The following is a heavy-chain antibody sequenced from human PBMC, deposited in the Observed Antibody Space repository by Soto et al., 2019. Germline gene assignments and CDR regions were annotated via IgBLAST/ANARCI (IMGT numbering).Heavy chain of an antibody. Sequence: GGSLRLSCADSGFTFSSYSMNWVRQAPGKGLEWVSYISSSSSTIYYADSVKGRFTISRDNARNSLSLQMNSLRGEDTALYYCARADYPNYYYYGLDVWGQGTTVTVSS. D-gene: IGHD4-17*01. CDR1: GFTFSSYS. CDR3: ARADYPNYYYYGLDV. V-gene: IGHV3-48*01. J-gene: IGHJ6*02. CDR2: ISSSSSTI.